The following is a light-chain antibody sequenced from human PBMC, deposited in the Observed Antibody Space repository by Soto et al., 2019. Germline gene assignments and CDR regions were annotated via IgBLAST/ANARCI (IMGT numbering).Light chain of an antibody. V-gene: IGKV3-20*01. J-gene: IGKJ5*01. CDR3: QQYGRSPFN. CDR2: GAS. CDR1: QSVSSSY. Sequence: EIVLTQSPGTLSLSPGERATLSCRASQSVSSSYLAWYKQTPGQATRLLIYGASSRDIGIPDRVSGSGTETDVTLSITRLEPEEFGVYYCQQYGRSPFNFGQGTRLEIK.